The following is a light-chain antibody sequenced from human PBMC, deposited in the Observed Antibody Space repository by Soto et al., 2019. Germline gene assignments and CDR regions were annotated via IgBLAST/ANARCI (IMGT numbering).Light chain of an antibody. Sequence: EVVMTQSPATLSVSPGEGATLSCRASQSVSSSYLAWYQQKPGQAPRLLIYGASSRATGIPDRFSGSGSGTDFTLTISRLEPEDFAVYYCQQYGSSPTFGQGTRLEIK. CDR3: QQYGSSPT. CDR2: GAS. V-gene: IGKV3-20*01. CDR1: QSVSSSY. J-gene: IGKJ5*01.